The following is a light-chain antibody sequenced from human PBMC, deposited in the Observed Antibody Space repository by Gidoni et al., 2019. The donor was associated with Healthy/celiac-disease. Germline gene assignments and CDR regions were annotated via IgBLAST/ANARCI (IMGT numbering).Light chain of an antibody. V-gene: IGKV1-39*01. CDR1: QSISSY. CDR2: AAS. CDR3: QQSYSTPPLT. J-gene: IGKJ1*01. Sequence: DIQMTQSPSSLSASVGDRVTITCRASQSISSYLNWYQQKPGKAPKLLIYAASSLQSGVPSRFSGSGAGTDFTPTISSRQPEDFATYYCQQSYSTPPLTFGQGTKVEIK.